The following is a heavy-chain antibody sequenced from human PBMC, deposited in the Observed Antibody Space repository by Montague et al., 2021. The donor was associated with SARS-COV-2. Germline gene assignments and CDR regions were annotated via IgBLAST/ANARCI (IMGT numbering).Heavy chain of an antibody. D-gene: IGHD3-10*01. V-gene: IGHV3-30-3*01. CDR1: GFTFSSYA. J-gene: IGHJ6*02. CDR3: ARDQFTPELLRFGELYQNGMDV. Sequence: SLRLSCAASGFTFSSYAMHWVRQAPGKGLEWVAVISYDGSNKYYADSVKGRFTISRDNSKNTLYLQMNSLRAEDTAVYYCARDQFTPELLRFGELYQNGMDVWGQGTTVTVSS. CDR2: ISYDGSNK.